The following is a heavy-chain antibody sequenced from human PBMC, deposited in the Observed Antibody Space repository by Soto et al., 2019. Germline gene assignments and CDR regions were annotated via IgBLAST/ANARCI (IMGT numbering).Heavy chain of an antibody. Sequence: GGSLRLSCAASGFTFSSYWMHWVRQAPGKGLVWVSRINSDGSSTSYADSVKGRFTISRDNAKNTLYLQMNSLRAEDTAVYYCARGVAGKSWFDPWGQGTLVTVSS. V-gene: IGHV3-74*01. CDR1: GFTFSSYW. CDR3: ARGVAGKSWFDP. D-gene: IGHD6-19*01. J-gene: IGHJ5*02. CDR2: INSDGSST.